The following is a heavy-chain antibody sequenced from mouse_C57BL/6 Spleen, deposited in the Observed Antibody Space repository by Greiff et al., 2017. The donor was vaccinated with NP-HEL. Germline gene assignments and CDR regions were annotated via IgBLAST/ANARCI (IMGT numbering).Heavy chain of an antibody. D-gene: IGHD1-1*01. J-gene: IGHJ1*03. CDR2: ISNLAYSI. CDR3: ARVYGTYWYFDV. V-gene: IGHV5-15*01. Sequence: EVHLVESGGGLVQPGGSLKLSCAASGFTFSDYGMAWVRQAPRKGPEWVAFISNLAYSIYYADTVTGRFTISRENAKNTLYLEMSSLRSEDTAMYYCARVYGTYWYFDVWGTGTTVTVSS. CDR1: GFTFSDYG.